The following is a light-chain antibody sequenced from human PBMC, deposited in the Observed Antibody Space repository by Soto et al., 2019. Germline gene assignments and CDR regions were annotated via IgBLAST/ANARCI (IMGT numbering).Light chain of an antibody. V-gene: IGKV3-20*01. CDR3: QHYGSSPRT. CDR1: QSISTSY. CDR2: GAS. J-gene: IGKJ1*01. Sequence: EIVMTQSPATLSVSPWERATLSCRASQSISTSYLAWYQQKPGQAPRLLIYGASSRATGIPDRFSGSGSGTDFTLTISRLEREDFAVYYCQHYGSSPRTFGQGTKVDI.